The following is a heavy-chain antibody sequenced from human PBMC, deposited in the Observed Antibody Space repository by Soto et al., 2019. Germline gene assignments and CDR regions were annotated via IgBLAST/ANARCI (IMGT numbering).Heavy chain of an antibody. J-gene: IGHJ6*02. CDR3: TNPQVYYGMDV. Sequence: EVQLVESGGGLVQPGGSLKLSCAASGFTFSGSAVHWVRQASGKGLEWVGRIRSKANNYATAYAASVQGRFTIFRDGLKNTAYLQMNSLKTEDTAVYYCTNPQVYYGMDVWGQGTMVTVSS. V-gene: IGHV3-73*02. CDR1: GFTFSGSA. CDR2: IRSKANNYAT.